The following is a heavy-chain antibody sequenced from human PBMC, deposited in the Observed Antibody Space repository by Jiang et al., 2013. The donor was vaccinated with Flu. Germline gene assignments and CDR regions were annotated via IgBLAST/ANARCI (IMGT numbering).Heavy chain of an antibody. V-gene: IGHV4-39*07. CDR2: IYYSGST. D-gene: IGHD4-17*01. Sequence: GSGLVKPSETLSLTCTVSGGSISSSSYYWGWIRQPPGKGLEWIGSIYYSGSTYYNPSLKSRVTISVDTSKNQFSLKLSSVTAADTAVYYCARAMTTVTHLDYWGPGNPGHRLL. CDR3: ARAMTTVTHLDY. J-gene: IGHJ4*02. CDR1: GGSISSSSYY.